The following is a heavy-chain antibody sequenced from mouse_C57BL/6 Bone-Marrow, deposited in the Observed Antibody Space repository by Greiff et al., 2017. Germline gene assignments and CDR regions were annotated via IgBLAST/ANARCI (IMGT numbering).Heavy chain of an antibody. CDR3: ARGRFYDGRSLWYFDV. D-gene: IGHD1-1*01. V-gene: IGHV1-52*01. CDR2: IDPTGGKT. Sequence: QVQLQQPGAELVRPGSSVKLSCKASGYTFTSYWMNWVKQRPLQGLDWIGNIDPTGGKTYYNQKFKDKAKLTVDKSSSTAYMKLSSLTSEDSAVYDCARGRFYDGRSLWYFDVWGTGTTVTVSS. CDR1: GYTFTSYW. J-gene: IGHJ1*03.